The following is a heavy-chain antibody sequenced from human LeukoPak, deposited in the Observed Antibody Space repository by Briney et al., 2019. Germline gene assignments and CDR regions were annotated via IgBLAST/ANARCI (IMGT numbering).Heavy chain of an antibody. CDR3: VRRLLWFGELFYWFDP. V-gene: IGHV4-34*01. CDR1: GGSFSGYY. D-gene: IGHD3-10*01. J-gene: IGHJ5*02. CDR2: INHSGST. Sequence: SETLSLTCAVYGGSFSGYYWSWIRQPPGKGLEWIGEINHSGSTNYNPSLMSRVTISVDTSKYQCSLKLSSVTAADTAVYYCVRRLLWFGELFYWFDPWGEGTLVTVSS.